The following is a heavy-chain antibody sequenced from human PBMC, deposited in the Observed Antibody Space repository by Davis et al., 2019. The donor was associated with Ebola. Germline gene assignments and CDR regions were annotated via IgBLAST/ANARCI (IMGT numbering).Heavy chain of an antibody. Sequence: GESLKISCAASGFTFSSYAMSWVRQAPGKGLEWVSAISGSGGSTYYADSVKGRFTISRDNSKNTLYLQMNSLRAEDTAVYYCARARSGYYSYYYMDVWGKGTTVTVSS. CDR2: ISGSGGST. CDR1: GFTFSSYA. J-gene: IGHJ6*03. V-gene: IGHV3-23*01. D-gene: IGHD3-3*01. CDR3: ARARSGYYSYYYMDV.